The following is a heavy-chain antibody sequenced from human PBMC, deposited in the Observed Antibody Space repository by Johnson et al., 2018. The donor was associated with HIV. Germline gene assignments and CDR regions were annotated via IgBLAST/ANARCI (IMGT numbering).Heavy chain of an antibody. V-gene: IGHV3-7*05. D-gene: IGHD3-3*01. J-gene: IGHJ3*02. CDR1: GFTFSSYW. CDR2: IKQDGSEK. Sequence: MQLVESGGGLVQPGGSLRLSCAASGFTFSSYWMSWVRQAPGKGLEWVANIKQDGSEKYYVDSVKGRFTISRDNAKNSLYLQMNSLRAEDTAVYYCARAAYYDFWSGYFGAFDIWGQGTMVTVSS. CDR3: ARAAYYDFWSGYFGAFDI.